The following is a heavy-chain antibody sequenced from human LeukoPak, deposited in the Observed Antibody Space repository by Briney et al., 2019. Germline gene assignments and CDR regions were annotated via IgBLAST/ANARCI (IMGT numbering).Heavy chain of an antibody. V-gene: IGHV4-39*01. CDR1: GGSISSSSYY. CDR2: LYYSGST. CDR3: ARAPRLRRVYAGIAAAGTFDY. D-gene: IGHD6-13*01. Sequence: PSETLSLTCTVSGGSISSSSYYWGWIRQPPGKGLEWIGNLYYSGSTYYNPSLKSRVTISVDTSKNQFSLKLSSVTAADTAVYYCARAPRLRRVYAGIAAAGTFDYWGQGTLVTVSS. J-gene: IGHJ4*02.